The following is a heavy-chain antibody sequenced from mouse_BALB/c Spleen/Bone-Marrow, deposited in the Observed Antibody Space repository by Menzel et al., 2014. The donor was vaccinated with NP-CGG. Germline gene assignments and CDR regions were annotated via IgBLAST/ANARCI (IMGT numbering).Heavy chain of an antibody. V-gene: IGHV3-2*02. CDR2: ISYSGST. Sequence: DVKLQESGPGLVKPSQSLSLTCTVTGYSITSDYAWNWIRQFPGNKLEWMGYISYSGSTDYNPSLKSRISITRDTSKNQFFPQLNSVTTEDTATYYCARATYYGNFFDYWGQGTTLTVSS. CDR1: GYSITSDYA. CDR3: ARATYYGNFFDY. J-gene: IGHJ2*01. D-gene: IGHD2-10*01.